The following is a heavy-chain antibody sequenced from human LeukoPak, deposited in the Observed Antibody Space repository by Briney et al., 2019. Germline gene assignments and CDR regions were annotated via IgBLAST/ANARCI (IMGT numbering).Heavy chain of an antibody. Sequence: GGSLRLSCAASGFIFSSYGMHWVRQAPGKGLEWVAVTWYDGSSKYYADSVKGRFTISRDNSKNTLYLQMNSLRAEDTAVYYCARDLGYDYVDYWGQGTLVTVSS. J-gene: IGHJ4*02. D-gene: IGHD3-22*01. CDR1: GFIFSSYG. CDR2: TWYDGSSK. CDR3: ARDLGYDYVDY. V-gene: IGHV3-33*01.